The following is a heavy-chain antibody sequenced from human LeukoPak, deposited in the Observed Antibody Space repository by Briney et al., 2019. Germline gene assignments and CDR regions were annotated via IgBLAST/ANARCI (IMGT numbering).Heavy chain of an antibody. D-gene: IGHD5-24*01. J-gene: IGHJ4*02. CDR3: ARIEMVTGTENY. Sequence: ASVKVSCKASGGTFSSYAISWVRQAPGQGLEWMGGIIPIFGTANYAQKFQGRVTITAGESTSTAYMELSSLRSEDTAVYYCARIEMVTGTENYWGQGTLVTVSS. CDR1: GGTFSSYA. CDR2: IIPIFGTA. V-gene: IGHV1-69*13.